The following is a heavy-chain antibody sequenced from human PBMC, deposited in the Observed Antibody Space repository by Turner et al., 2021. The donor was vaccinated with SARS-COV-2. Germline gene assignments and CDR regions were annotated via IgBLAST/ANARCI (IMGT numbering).Heavy chain of an antibody. CDR2: ISAYNGNT. D-gene: IGHD2-2*01. J-gene: IGHJ4*02. V-gene: IGHV1-18*04. CDR1: GYTFTSYG. Sequence: QVQLVQSGAEVKKTGASVKVSCKASGYTFTSYGISWVRQAPGQGLEWMGWISAYNGNTSYAQKLQGRVTMTTDTPTSTAYMELRSLRSDDTAVYYCARYRPSAATFLNFDYWGQGTLVTVSS. CDR3: ARYRPSAATFLNFDY.